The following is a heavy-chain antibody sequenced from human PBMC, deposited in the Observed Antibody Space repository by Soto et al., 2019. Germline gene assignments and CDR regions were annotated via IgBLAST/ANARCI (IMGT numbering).Heavy chain of an antibody. D-gene: IGHD2-21*02. CDR3: ARSIVVVTALDY. V-gene: IGHV1-3*05. CDR2: INAGNGNT. J-gene: IGHJ4*02. Sequence: QVQLVQSGAEEKKPGASVKVSCKASGYTFTSYAMHWVRQAPGQRLEWMGWINAGNGNTKYSQKFQGRVTITRDRSASTAYMELSSLRSEDTAVYYCARSIVVVTALDYWGPGTLVTVSA. CDR1: GYTFTSYA.